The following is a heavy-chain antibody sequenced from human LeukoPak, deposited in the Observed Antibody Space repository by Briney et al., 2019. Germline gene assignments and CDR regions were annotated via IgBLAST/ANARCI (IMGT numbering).Heavy chain of an antibody. CDR1: GGSISSYY. V-gene: IGHV4-59*05. CDR2: IYYSGST. J-gene: IGHJ3*02. CDR3: ARQSFVGAFDI. Sequence: PSETLSLTCTVSGGSISSYYWSWIRQPPGKGLEWIGSIYYSGSTYYNPSLKSRVTISVDTSKNQFSLKLSSVTAADTAVYYCARQSFVGAFDIWGQGTMVTVSS. D-gene: IGHD2-21*01.